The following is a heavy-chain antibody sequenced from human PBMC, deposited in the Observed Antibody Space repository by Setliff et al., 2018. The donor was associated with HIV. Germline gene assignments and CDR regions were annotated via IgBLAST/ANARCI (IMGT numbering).Heavy chain of an antibody. J-gene: IGHJ4*02. CDR3: ARIGARIFNYYDDTSQTDY. Sequence: ASVKVSCKASGYTFTDYYIHWVRQAPGQGLEWMGWINSASGGTNYAQNFQGRVTVTRDTSINTAYVELNSLKSDDTAVYYCARIGARIFNYYDDTSQTDYWGQGALVTVSS. V-gene: IGHV1-2*02. CDR2: INSASGGT. D-gene: IGHD3-22*01. CDR1: GYTFTDYY.